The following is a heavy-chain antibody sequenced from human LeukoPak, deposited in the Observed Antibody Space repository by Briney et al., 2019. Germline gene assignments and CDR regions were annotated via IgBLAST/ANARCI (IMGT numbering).Heavy chain of an antibody. Sequence: SETLSLTCTVSIASITSSPYFWGWIRQSPGKGLEWIGSISYSGTTYYNPSLKSRVTISVDTSKNQFSLKLNSVTAADTAVFYCAANSADYNTLGSSYKVWGQGTLATVSS. CDR3: AANSADYNTLGSSYKV. V-gene: IGHV4-39*01. CDR2: ISYSGTT. J-gene: IGHJ4*02. D-gene: IGHD3-10*01. CDR1: IASITSSPYF.